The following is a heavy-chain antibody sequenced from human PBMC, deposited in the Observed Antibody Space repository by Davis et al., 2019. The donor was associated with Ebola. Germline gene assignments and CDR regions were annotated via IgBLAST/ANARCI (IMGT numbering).Heavy chain of an antibody. Sequence: GESLKISCAASGFTFSSYSMNWVRQAPGKGLEWVSSISSSSSYIYYADSVKGRFTISRDNAKNSLYLQMNSLRSEDTAVDYCARSNGIDFWSGQRRGYFDYWGQGTLVTVSS. CDR3: ARSNGIDFWSGQRRGYFDY. J-gene: IGHJ4*02. V-gene: IGHV3-21*01. CDR2: ISSSSSYI. D-gene: IGHD3-3*01. CDR1: GFTFSSYS.